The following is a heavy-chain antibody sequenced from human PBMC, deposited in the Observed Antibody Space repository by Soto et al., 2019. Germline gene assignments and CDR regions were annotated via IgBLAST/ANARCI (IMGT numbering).Heavy chain of an antibody. CDR1: GFTFSTYA. D-gene: IGHD3-10*01. J-gene: IGHJ4*02. CDR2: ISYDGTNK. Sequence: GGSLRLSCAASGFTFSTYAMHWVRQAPGKGLEWVAVISYDGTNKYYADSVKGRITISRDNSENTLYLQMNSLRTEDTAVYYCAKDPPSAMSPKAGSLDYWGQGTLVTVSS. V-gene: IGHV3-30*18. CDR3: AKDPPSAMSPKAGSLDY.